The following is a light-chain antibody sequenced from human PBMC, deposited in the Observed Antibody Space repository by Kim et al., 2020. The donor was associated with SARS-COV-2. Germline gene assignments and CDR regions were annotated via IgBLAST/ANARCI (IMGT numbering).Light chain of an antibody. CDR2: DAP. CDR3: QQRSNLIT. V-gene: IGKV3-11*01. Sequence: FLSPGERATLSCRASQRVSSYLAWYQQKPGQAPSLLIYDAPNRATGIPARFSGSGSGTDFTLTISSLEPEDFAVYYCQQRSNLITFGQGTRLEIK. J-gene: IGKJ5*01. CDR1: QRVSSY.